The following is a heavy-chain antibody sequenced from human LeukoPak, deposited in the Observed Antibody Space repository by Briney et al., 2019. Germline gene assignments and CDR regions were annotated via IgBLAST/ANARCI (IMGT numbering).Heavy chain of an antibody. CDR3: ARGETTVTTFDY. V-gene: IGHV4-59*01. D-gene: IGHD4-17*01. J-gene: IGHJ4*02. CDR2: IYYSGST. Sequence: SETLSLTCTVSGGSISSYYWSWIRQPPGKGLEWIGYIYYSGSTNYNPSLKSRVTISVDTSKNRFSLKLSSVTAADTAVYYCARGETTVTTFDYWGQGTLVTVSS. CDR1: GGSISSYY.